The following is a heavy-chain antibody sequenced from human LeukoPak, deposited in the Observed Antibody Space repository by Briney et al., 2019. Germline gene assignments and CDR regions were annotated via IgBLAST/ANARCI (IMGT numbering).Heavy chain of an antibody. D-gene: IGHD3-16*01. CDR1: GGSISSSSYY. CDR3: ARDPFDFTGRSAFDI. Sequence: PSETLSLTCTVSGGSISSSSYYWGWIRQPPGKGLEWIGSIYYSGSTYYNPSLKSRVTMSVDTSKNQFSLKLSSVTAADTAVYYCARDPFDFTGRSAFDIWGQGTMVTVSS. J-gene: IGHJ3*02. V-gene: IGHV4-39*07. CDR2: IYYSGST.